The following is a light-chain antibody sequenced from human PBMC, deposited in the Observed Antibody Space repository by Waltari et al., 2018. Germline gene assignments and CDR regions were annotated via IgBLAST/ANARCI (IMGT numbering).Light chain of an antibody. CDR3: QQYNNWPPTWT. Sequence: EIVVTQSPATLSVSPGERATLSCRASQSVSSNLAWYQQKPGQAPRLLIHGASPRATGIPARFSGSGSGTEFTLTISSLQFEDFAVYYCQQYNNWPPTWTFGQGTKVEIK. J-gene: IGKJ1*01. CDR1: QSVSSN. V-gene: IGKV3-15*01. CDR2: GAS.